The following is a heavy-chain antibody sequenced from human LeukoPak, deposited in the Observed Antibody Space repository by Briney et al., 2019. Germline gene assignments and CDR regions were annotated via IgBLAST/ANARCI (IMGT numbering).Heavy chain of an antibody. CDR1: GFTFDDYG. J-gene: IGHJ6*03. CDR3: ARVPVVPAATYYYYYMDV. V-gene: IGHV3-20*04. CDR2: INWNGGST. D-gene: IGHD2-2*01. Sequence: PGGSLRLSCAASGFTFDDYGMSWVRQAPGKGLEWVSGINWNGGSTGYADSVKGRFTISRDNAKNSLYLQMNSLRAEDTALYYCARVPVVPAATYYYYYMDVWGKGTTVAVSS.